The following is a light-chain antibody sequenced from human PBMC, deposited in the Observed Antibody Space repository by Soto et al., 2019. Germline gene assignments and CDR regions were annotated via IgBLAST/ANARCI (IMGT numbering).Light chain of an antibody. Sequence: IVLTQSPDPLSLSXXERATLSCSASQSVSSNFLAWYQQKPGQAPRLLIYGASTRATGIPARFSGSGSGTEFTLTISSLQSEDFAVYYCQQYNNWPPTVGQGTRLEIK. V-gene: IGKV3-15*01. J-gene: IGKJ5*01. CDR3: QQYNNWPPT. CDR1: QSVSSN. CDR2: GAS.